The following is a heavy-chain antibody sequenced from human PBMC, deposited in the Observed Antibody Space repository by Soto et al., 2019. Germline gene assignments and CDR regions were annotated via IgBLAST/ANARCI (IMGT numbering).Heavy chain of an antibody. CDR1: GGNFTSYV. CDR3: ARDVPHGYSYGLQWFDL. Sequence: QVQLVQSGAEVKKPGSSVKVSCKTSGGNFTSYVISWVRQAPGKGLEWMGNIIPIYGTANYLQKFRGRVTITAVESTGTVFMELSRLKSGDTAGSYCARDVPHGYSYGLQWFDLWGQGTLVTVSS. V-gene: IGHV1-69*18. D-gene: IGHD3-10*01. J-gene: IGHJ5*02. CDR2: IIPIYGTA.